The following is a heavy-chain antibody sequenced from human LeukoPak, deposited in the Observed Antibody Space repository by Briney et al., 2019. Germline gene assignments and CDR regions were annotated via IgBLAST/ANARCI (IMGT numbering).Heavy chain of an antibody. J-gene: IGHJ4*02. Sequence: GGSLRLSCAASGFTFSSYAMSWVRQAPGKGLEWVSGISGSGGSTYYADSVKGRSTTSRDNSKNTLYLQMNSLRAEDTAVYYCAKDNGIVAPSIPLDYWGQGTLVTVSS. V-gene: IGHV3-23*01. D-gene: IGHD5-12*01. CDR3: AKDNGIVAPSIPLDY. CDR1: GFTFSSYA. CDR2: ISGSGGST.